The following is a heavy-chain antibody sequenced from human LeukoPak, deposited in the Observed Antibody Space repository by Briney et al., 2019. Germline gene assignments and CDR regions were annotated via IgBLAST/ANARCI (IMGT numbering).Heavy chain of an antibody. CDR1: GFTFSNYA. CDR3: ARDPRQHYYDSSGYQIPNYYYYMDV. D-gene: IGHD3-22*01. J-gene: IGHJ6*03. Sequence: GGSLRLSCAASGFTFSNYAMNWVRQAPGKGLEWVSYISSSSSTIYYADSVKGRFTISRDNAKNSLYLQMNSLRSDDTAVYYCARDPRQHYYDSSGYQIPNYYYYMDVWGKGTTVTVSS. V-gene: IGHV3-48*01. CDR2: ISSSSSTI.